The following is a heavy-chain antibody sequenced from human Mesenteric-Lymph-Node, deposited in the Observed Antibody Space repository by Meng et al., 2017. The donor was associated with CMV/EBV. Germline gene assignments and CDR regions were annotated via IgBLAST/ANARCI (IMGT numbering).Heavy chain of an antibody. CDR1: GINVIDNY. CDR2: LYTCGST. V-gene: IGHV3-53*01. Sequence: GGSLRLSCAVSGINVIDNYMSWVRQAPGKGLEWVSVLYTCGSTYYADSVKGRFTISRDNSKNTLYLQMNSLRAEDTAVYYCARRRTQYYYYGMDVWGQGTTVTVSS. J-gene: IGHJ6*02. CDR3: ARRRTQYYYYGMDV.